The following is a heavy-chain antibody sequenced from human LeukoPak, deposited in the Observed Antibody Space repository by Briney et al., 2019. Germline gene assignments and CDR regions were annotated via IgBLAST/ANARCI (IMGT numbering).Heavy chain of an antibody. D-gene: IGHD3-22*01. CDR2: INHSGST. J-gene: IGHJ3*02. V-gene: IGHV4-39*07. Sequence: SETLSLTCTVSGGSISSSSYYWSWIRQPPGKGLEWIGEINHSGSTNYNPSLKSRVTISVDTSKNQFSLKLSSVTAADTAVYYCARGRRAHITMIVVAPRDIWGQGTMVTVSS. CDR3: ARGRRAHITMIVVAPRDI. CDR1: GGSISSSSYY.